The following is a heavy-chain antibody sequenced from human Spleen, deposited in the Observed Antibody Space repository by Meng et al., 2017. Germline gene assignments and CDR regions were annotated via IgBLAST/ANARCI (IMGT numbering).Heavy chain of an antibody. V-gene: IGHV1-2*06. Sequence: VQLVLSGAEVQQPGASVNVSCKASGYTFTGSYMHWVRQAPGQGLEWMGRLNPASGGTNYAQKFQGRVTMTRDTSISTASMELSSLRSDDTAVYYCARAVGATPLDYWGQGTLVTVSS. CDR3: ARAVGATPLDY. J-gene: IGHJ4*02. CDR2: LNPASGGT. D-gene: IGHD1-26*01. CDR1: GYTFTGSY.